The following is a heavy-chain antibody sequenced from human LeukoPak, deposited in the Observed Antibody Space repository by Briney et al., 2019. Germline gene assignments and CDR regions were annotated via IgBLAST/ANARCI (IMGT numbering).Heavy chain of an antibody. CDR2: IYISGNT. V-gene: IGHV4-61*02. CDR1: GDSISDSTYY. CDR3: ARARDRIAANWFDP. J-gene: IGHJ5*02. Sequence: KTSETLSLTCTVSGDSISDSTYYWSWIRQPAGKRLEWIGCIYISGNTNYNPSLESRVTISVDTSKNQLSLKLSSVTAADTAVYYCARARDRIAANWFDPWGQGTLVTVSS. D-gene: IGHD6-13*01.